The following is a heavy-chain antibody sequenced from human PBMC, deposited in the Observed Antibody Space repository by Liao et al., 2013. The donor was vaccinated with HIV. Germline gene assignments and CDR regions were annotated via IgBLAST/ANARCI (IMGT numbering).Heavy chain of an antibody. CDR2: INHSGIT. CDR1: GGSFSAYY. J-gene: IGHJ4*02. CDR3: ARGGLWFGEFGESPYTPDY. V-gene: IGHV4-34*01. D-gene: IGHD3-10*01. Sequence: QVQLQQWGAGLLKPSETLSLTCAVYGGSFSAYYWNWIRQPPREGAWSGLGTINHSGITNYNPSLKSRVTISADTSKNQFSLKLSSVTAADTAFYYCARGGLWFGEFGESPYTPDYWGQGTLVTVSS.